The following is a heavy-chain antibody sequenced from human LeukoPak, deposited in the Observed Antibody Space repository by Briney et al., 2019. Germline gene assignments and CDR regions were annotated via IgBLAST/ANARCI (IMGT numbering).Heavy chain of an antibody. D-gene: IGHD2-21*01. CDR2: INTNTGNP. J-gene: IGHJ4*02. V-gene: IGHV7-4-1*02. CDR3: SGGVSLHYFDY. Sequence: ASVKVSCKASGGTFSSYAISWVRQAPGQGLEWMGWINTNTGNPTYAQGFTGRFVFSLDTSVSTAYLQISSLKAEDTAVYYCSGGVSLHYFDYWGQGTLVTVSS. CDR1: GGTFSSYA.